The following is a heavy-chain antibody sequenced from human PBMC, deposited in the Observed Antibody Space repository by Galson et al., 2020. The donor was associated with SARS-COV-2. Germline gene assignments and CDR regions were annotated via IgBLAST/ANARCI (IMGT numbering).Heavy chain of an antibody. D-gene: IGHD3-10*01. V-gene: IGHV1-24*01. Sequence: ASVKVSCKVSGYTLTELSMHWVRQAPGKGLEWMGGFDPEDGETIYAQKFQGRVTMTEDTSTDTAYMELSSLRSEDTAVYYCAMAPVLKGSGSDWIYYYGMDVWGQGTTVTVSS. J-gene: IGHJ6*02. CDR1: GYTLTELS. CDR3: AMAPVLKGSGSDWIYYYGMDV. CDR2: FDPEDGET.